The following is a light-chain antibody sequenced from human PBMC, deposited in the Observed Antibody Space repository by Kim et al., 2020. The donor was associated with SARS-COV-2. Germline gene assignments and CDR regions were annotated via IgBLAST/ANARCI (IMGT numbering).Light chain of an antibody. CDR3: NARDSSGNHWV. J-gene: IGLJ3*02. Sequence: LGKTDSRSRTRHSLTSYYVSWCQQNPGQAPVLFINGKNNPPSRIQDPLSSSSSGNTASLTITGAQAEDEADYYCNARDSSGNHWVFGGGTQLTVL. CDR1: SLTSYY. CDR2: GKN. V-gene: IGLV3-19*01.